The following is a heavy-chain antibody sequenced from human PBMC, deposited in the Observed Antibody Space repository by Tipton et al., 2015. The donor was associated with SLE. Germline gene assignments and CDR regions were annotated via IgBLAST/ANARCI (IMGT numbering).Heavy chain of an antibody. Sequence: TLSLTCTVSGGSISSGGYYCSWMRQSPGKGLEWIGYIHSSGSTNYNPSLKSRVTMSLDTSKNQFSLKLSSVTAADTAVYYCARDEYRYDATGYHLLGHFDFWGQGTLVTVSS. J-gene: IGHJ4*02. V-gene: IGHV4-61*08. D-gene: IGHD3-22*01. CDR1: GGSISSGGYY. CDR2: IHSSGST. CDR3: ARDEYRYDATGYHLLGHFDF.